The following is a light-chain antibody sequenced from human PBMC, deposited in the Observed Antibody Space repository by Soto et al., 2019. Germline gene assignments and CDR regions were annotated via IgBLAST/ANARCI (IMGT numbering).Light chain of an antibody. CDR3: QQRSNWPIT. J-gene: IGKJ5*01. V-gene: IGKV3-11*01. CDR1: QSVSSY. Sequence: EIVMTQSPATLSVSPGEGATLSCRASQSVSSYLAWYQQKPGQAPRLLIYDASNRATGIPARFSGSGSGTDFALIISSLEPEDFAVYYCQQRSNWPITFGQGTRLEIK. CDR2: DAS.